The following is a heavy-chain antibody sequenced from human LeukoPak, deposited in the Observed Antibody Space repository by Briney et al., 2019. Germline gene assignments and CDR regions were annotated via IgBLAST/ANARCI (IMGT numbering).Heavy chain of an antibody. D-gene: IGHD3-16*02. CDR3: AREGDSCWGELSP. CDR2: ISGSGGST. J-gene: IGHJ1*01. V-gene: IGHV3-23*01. CDR1: GFTFSSYA. Sequence: GGSLRLSCAASGFTFSSYAMSWVRQAPGKGLEWVSAISGSGGSTYYADSVKGRFTISRDNSKSTSDLQMNSLRAEDTAVYYCAREGDSCWGELSPWGQRTLVTVSA.